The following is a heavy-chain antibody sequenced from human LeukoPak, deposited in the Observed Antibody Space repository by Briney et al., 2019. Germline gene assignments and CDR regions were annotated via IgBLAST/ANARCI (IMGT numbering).Heavy chain of an antibody. J-gene: IGHJ4*02. Sequence: GESLKISCKGSGYSFTTYWITWVRQMPGKGLEWMGIIYPGDSDTTYSPSFQGQVTISADKSISTAYLQWRSLKASDTAMFFCARLISTFTYDNSGYYFDYWGQGTLVTVSS. CDR2: IYPGDSDT. D-gene: IGHD3-22*01. CDR1: GYSFTTYW. V-gene: IGHV5-51*01. CDR3: ARLISTFTYDNSGYYFDY.